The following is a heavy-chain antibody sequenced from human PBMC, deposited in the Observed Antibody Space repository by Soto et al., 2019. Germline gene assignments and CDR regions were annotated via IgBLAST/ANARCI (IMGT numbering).Heavy chain of an antibody. Sequence: EVQLVESGGGLVQPGGSLRLSCVASGSTFGDYWMSWVRQAPGKGLDWVANIKQDGSEKYYVDSVKGRFAVSRDNAQNSLYPQMTSLRAADTAMYDCATVTGLAYCGDDCYSLYYYVMDVCGQGTTVTVSS. CDR3: ATVTGLAYCGDDCYSLYYYVMDV. CDR1: GSTFGDYW. J-gene: IGHJ6*02. V-gene: IGHV3-7*05. CDR2: IKQDGSEK. D-gene: IGHD2-21*02.